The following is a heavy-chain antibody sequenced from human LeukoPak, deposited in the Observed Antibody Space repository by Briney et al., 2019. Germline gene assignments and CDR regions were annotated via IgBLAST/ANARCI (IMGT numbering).Heavy chain of an antibody. D-gene: IGHD4-17*01. CDR3: ARGLGVTAVTEYYFDY. CDR2: ISYSGST. J-gene: IGHJ4*02. V-gene: IGHV4-59*08. CDR1: GDSVSIYY. Sequence: PSETLTLTCTGSGDSVSIYYWSWIRQPPGKGLEWIGYISYSGSTDYNPSLKSRVTISVDTSKNQFSLKLSSVTAADTAVYYCARGLGVTAVTEYYFDYSGQGTLVTVSS.